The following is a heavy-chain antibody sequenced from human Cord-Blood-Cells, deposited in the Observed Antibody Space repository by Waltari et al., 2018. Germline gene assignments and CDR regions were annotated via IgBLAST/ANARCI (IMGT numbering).Heavy chain of an antibody. Sequence: QVQLQQWGAGLLKPSETLSLTCAVYGGSFSGYYWSWIRQPPGKGLEWIGEINHSGSTNYNPSLMSRVTISVDTSKNQFSLKLSSVTAADTAVYYCARGRGEVGLLGVWGQGTTVTVSS. CDR1: GGSFSGYY. J-gene: IGHJ6*02. V-gene: IGHV4-34*01. CDR3: ARGRGEVGLLGV. CDR2: INHSGST.